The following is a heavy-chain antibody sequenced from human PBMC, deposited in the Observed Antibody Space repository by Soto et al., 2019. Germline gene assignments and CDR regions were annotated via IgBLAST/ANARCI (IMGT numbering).Heavy chain of an antibody. CDR1: GFTFSDHF. CDR3: ARLRGTSFDL. CDR2: ARNKVYSYTT. V-gene: IGHV3-72*01. J-gene: IGHJ4*02. Sequence: EVQLVESGGGLVQPGGSLRLSCAASGFTFSDHFMDWVRQAPGKGLEWVGRARNKVYSYTTAYAASVKGRFTISRDDSKNALYLEMNSLKTEDTAVYFCARLRGTSFDLWGQGTLVTVSS.